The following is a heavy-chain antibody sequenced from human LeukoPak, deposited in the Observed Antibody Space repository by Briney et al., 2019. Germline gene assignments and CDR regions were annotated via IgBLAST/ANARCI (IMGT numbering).Heavy chain of an antibody. V-gene: IGHV1-8*01. J-gene: IGHJ4*02. CDR3: AREDDILTGYYD. CDR1: GYTFTSYD. Sequence: ASVKVSCKASGYTFTSYDINWVRQATGQGLEWMGWMNPNSGNTGYAQKFQGRVTMTRNTSISTAYMELRSLRSDDTAVYYCAREDDILTGYYDWGQGTLVTVSS. CDR2: MNPNSGNT. D-gene: IGHD3-9*01.